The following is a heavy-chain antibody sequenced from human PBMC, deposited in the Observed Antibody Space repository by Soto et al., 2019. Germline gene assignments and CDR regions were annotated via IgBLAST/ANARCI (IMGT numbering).Heavy chain of an antibody. D-gene: IGHD6-19*01. CDR3: ARRIAVAGTVYFDY. Sequence: SETLSLTCTVSGGSISSYYWSWIRQPPGKGLEWIGYIYYSGSTNYNPSLKSRVTISVDTSKNQFSLKLSSVTAADTAVYYSARRIAVAGTVYFDYWGQGTLVTVSS. CDR2: IYYSGST. CDR1: GGSISSYY. J-gene: IGHJ4*02. V-gene: IGHV4-59*08.